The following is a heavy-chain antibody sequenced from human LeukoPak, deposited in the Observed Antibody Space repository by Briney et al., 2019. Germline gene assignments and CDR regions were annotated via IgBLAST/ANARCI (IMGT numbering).Heavy chain of an antibody. J-gene: IGHJ1*01. CDR2: INPTNGST. Sequence: ASVKVSCKTSGYTFTNFYMHWVRQAPGRGLEWMGIINPTNGSTSYAQRFQGRVIMTRDTSTSTVYMELSSLRSEDTAVYYCARNGQQVRYFQHWGQGALVTVSS. CDR3: ARNGQQVRYFQH. D-gene: IGHD6-13*01. V-gene: IGHV1-46*01. CDR1: GYTFTNFY.